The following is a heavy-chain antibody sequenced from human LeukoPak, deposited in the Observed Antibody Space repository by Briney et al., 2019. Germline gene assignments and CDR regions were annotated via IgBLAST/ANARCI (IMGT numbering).Heavy chain of an antibody. J-gene: IGHJ4*02. CDR3: TRRVKYGGTWDHFAD. V-gene: IGHV3-23*01. CDR1: GFTFDNYR. Sequence: GGSLRLSCAASGFTFDNYRMSWVRQAPGKGLEWVSTVNADGGNTYYADSVKGRFTISRDNSKSTLILQMNSLRVEDTALYYCTRRVKYGGTWDHFADWGQGTLVPVSS. D-gene: IGHD1-26*01. CDR2: VNADGGNT.